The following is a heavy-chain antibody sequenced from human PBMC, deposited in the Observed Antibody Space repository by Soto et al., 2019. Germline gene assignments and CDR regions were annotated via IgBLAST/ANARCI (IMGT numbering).Heavy chain of an antibody. CDR3: AGDRLTGDAREAFDI. V-gene: IGHV3-48*02. J-gene: IGHJ3*02. CDR2: IDPSRSLI. Sequence: EAQLVDSGGGLVQPGGSLRLSCVASGFSFSSYSMSWVRQAPGKGLEWISYIDPSRSLIYYADSVEGRFVISRDNAKSSLYLQLNSLRDDDMALYYCAGDRLTGDAREAFDIWGRGTMVTVSS. D-gene: IGHD7-27*01. CDR1: GFSFSSYS.